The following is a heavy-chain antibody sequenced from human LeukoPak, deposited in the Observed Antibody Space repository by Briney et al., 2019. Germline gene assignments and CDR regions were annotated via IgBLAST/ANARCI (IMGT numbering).Heavy chain of an antibody. CDR2: ISPTGSTT. CDR1: GFSFSGHW. V-gene: IGHV3-74*01. D-gene: IGHD6-13*01. CDR3: ARGPSSNWSGLDF. J-gene: IGHJ4*02. Sequence: SGGSLRLSCAASGFSFSGHWMHWARQLPGKGLVWVSRISPTGSTTSYADSVKGRFPVSRDNAKNTLYLQVNNLRAEDTAVYYCARGPSSNWSGLDFWGQGTLLTVSS.